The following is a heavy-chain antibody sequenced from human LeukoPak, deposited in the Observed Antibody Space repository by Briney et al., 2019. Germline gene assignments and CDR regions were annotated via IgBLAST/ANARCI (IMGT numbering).Heavy chain of an antibody. V-gene: IGHV3-48*01. Sequence: PGGSLRLSCAASGFTFSSYSMNWVRQAPGKGLEWVSYISSSSSTIYYADSVKGRFTISRDNAKNSLYLQMNSLRAEDTAVYYCAKDQGSGSYPDAFDIWGQGTMVTVSS. J-gene: IGHJ3*02. CDR1: GFTFSSYS. CDR2: ISSSSSTI. CDR3: AKDQGSGSYPDAFDI. D-gene: IGHD3-10*01.